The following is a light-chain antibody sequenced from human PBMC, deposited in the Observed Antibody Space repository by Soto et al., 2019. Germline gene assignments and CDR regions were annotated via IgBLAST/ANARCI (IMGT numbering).Light chain of an antibody. CDR3: TSYTSSSTYV. J-gene: IGLJ1*01. CDR1: SSDVGSYNY. CDR2: DVS. Sequence: QSVLTQPASGSGSPGQSITIFCTGTSSDVGSYNYVSWYQQHPGRAPKLMIYDVSSRPSGVSNRFSGSKSGNTASLTISGLQAEDEADYFCTSYTSSSTYVFGTGTKVTVL. V-gene: IGLV2-14*03.